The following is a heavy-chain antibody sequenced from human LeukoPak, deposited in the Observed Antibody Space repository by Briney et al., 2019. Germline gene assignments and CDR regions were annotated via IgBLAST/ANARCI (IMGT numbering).Heavy chain of an antibody. CDR2: INHSGST. CDR3: ARGRGAVAGPKIRNWFDP. J-gene: IGHJ5*02. V-gene: IGHV4-34*01. D-gene: IGHD6-19*01. Sequence: SETLSLTCAVYGGSFSGYYWSWIRQPPGKGLEWIGEINHSGSTNYNPSLKSRVTISVDTSKNQFSLKLSSVTAADTAVYYCARGRGAVAGPKIRNWFDPWGQGTLVTVSS. CDR1: GGSFSGYY.